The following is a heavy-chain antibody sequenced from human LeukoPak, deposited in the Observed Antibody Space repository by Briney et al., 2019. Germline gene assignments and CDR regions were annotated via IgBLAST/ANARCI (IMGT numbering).Heavy chain of an antibody. CDR2: ISGSGGST. CDR3: AKDYGDYVVFFDY. Sequence: GGTLILSCAASGFTFSSYGMSWVRQAPGKGLEWVSAISGSGGSTYYADSVKGRFTISRDNSKNTLYLQMNSLRAEDTAVYYCAKDYGDYVVFFDYWGQGTLVTVSS. CDR1: GFTFSSYG. J-gene: IGHJ4*02. V-gene: IGHV3-23*01. D-gene: IGHD4-17*01.